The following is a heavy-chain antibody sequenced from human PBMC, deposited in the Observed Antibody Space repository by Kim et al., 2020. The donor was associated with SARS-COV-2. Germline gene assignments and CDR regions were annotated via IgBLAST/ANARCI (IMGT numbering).Heavy chain of an antibody. J-gene: IGHJ5*02. CDR1: GGSFSGYY. Sequence: SQTLSLTCAVYGGSFSGYYWSWIRQPPGKGLEWIGEINHSGSTNYNPSLKSRVTISVDTSKNQFSLKLSSVTAADTAVYYCARRRITMVRGVGNWFDPWGQGTLVTVSS. D-gene: IGHD3-10*01. CDR2: INHSGST. CDR3: ARRRITMVRGVGNWFDP. V-gene: IGHV4-34*01.